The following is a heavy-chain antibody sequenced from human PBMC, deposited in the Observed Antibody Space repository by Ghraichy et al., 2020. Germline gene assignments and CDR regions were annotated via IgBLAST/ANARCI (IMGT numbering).Heavy chain of an antibody. CDR2: IYSGGST. V-gene: IGHV3-66*01. CDR1: GFTVSSNY. CDR3: ARVDYGSGSLNYYYYGMDV. J-gene: IGHJ6*02. D-gene: IGHD3-10*01. Sequence: LSLTCAASGFTVSSNYMSWVRQAPGKGLEWVSVIYSGGSTYYADSVKGRFTISRDNSKNTLYLQMNSLRAEDTAVYYCARVDYGSGSLNYYYYGMDVWGQGTTVTVSS.